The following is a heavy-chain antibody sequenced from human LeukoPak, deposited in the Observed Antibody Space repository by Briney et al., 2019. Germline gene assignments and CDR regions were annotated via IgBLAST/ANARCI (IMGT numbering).Heavy chain of an antibody. Sequence: ASVKVSCKASGYTFTSYDINWVRQATGQGLEWMGWMNPNSGNTGYAQKFQGRVTMTRNTSISTAYMKLSSLRSEDTAVYYCARGRMVRGVGNWFDPWGQGTLVTVSS. J-gene: IGHJ5*02. D-gene: IGHD3-10*01. CDR2: MNPNSGNT. CDR1: GYTFTSYD. CDR3: ARGRMVRGVGNWFDP. V-gene: IGHV1-8*01.